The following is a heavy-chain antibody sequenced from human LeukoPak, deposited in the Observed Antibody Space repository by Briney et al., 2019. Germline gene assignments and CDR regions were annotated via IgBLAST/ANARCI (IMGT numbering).Heavy chain of an antibody. CDR1: GGSISSGDYY. Sequence: PSETLPLTCTVSGGSISSGDYYWSWIRQPPGKGLEWIGYIYYSGSTYYNPSLKSRVTISVDTSKNQFSLKLSSVTAADTAVYYCAVSGDGSGYYQYYFDYWGQGTLVTVSS. D-gene: IGHD3-22*01. CDR2: IYYSGST. V-gene: IGHV4-30-4*08. J-gene: IGHJ4*02. CDR3: AVSGDGSGYYQYYFDY.